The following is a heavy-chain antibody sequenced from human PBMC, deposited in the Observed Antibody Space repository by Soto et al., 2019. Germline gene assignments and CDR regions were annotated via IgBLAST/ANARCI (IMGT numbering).Heavy chain of an antibody. D-gene: IGHD3-10*01. CDR3: AKSQSPMVRGVIEAFDY. CDR2: INWNGGTT. CDR1: GFTFDDYG. V-gene: IGHV3-20*04. Sequence: EVQLVESGGGVVRPGGSLRLSCVASGFTFDDYGMSWVRQVPGKGLEWVSGINWNGGTTHYADSVKGRFTISRDNARNSLYLQRNSLKADDTALYYCAKSQSPMVRGVIEAFDYWGQGTLVTVSS. J-gene: IGHJ4*02.